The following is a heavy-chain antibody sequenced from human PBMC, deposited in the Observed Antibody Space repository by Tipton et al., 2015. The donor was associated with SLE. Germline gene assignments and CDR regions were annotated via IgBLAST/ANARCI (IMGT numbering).Heavy chain of an antibody. Sequence: SLRLSCAASGFTFDDYAMHWVRQAPGKGLEWVSGISWNSGSIGYADSVKGRFTISRDNAKNSLCLQMNSLRAEDTALYYCAKGSPKGIAAAGVPDYWGQGTLGTVSS. CDR3: AKGSPKGIAAAGVPDY. CDR2: ISWNSGSI. CDR1: GFTFDDYA. V-gene: IGHV3-9*01. J-gene: IGHJ4*02. D-gene: IGHD6-13*01.